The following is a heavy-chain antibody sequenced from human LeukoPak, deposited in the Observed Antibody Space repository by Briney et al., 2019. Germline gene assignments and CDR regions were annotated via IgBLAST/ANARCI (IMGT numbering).Heavy chain of an antibody. J-gene: IGHJ6*02. D-gene: IGHD4-11*01. V-gene: IGHV3-66*02. CDR1: GFTVSSNY. Sequence: GGSLRLSCEASGFTVSSNYMTWVRQAPGKGLEWLSVMYSGGITHHADSVKGRFTISRGNSKNTLYLQMNSLRPDDTAVYYCAREEMTTVSASYYFFALDVWGQGATVTVSS. CDR3: AREEMTTVSASYYFFALDV. CDR2: MYSGGIT.